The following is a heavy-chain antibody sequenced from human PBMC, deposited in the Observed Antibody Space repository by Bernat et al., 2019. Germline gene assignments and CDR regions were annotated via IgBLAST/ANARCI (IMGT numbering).Heavy chain of an antibody. J-gene: IGHJ6*03. D-gene: IGHD1-1*01. Sequence: VQLQESGPGLVKPSETLSLTCTVSGGSISSYYWSWIRQPPGKGLEWIGYIYYSGSTNYNPSLKSRVTISVDTSKNQFSLKLSSVTAADTAVYYCERSSDMDVWGKGTTVTVSS. CDR2: IYYSGST. CDR1: GGSISSYY. V-gene: IGHV4-59*01. CDR3: ERSSDMDV.